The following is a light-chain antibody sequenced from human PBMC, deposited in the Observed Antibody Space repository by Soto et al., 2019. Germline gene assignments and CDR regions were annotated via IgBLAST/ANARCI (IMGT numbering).Light chain of an antibody. CDR3: SSYTSSITYV. V-gene: IGLV2-14*01. J-gene: IGLJ1*01. Sequence: QSALTQPPSASGSPGQSVTISCTGTSSDVGGYNYVSWYQQHPGKAPKLMIYEVSNRPSGVSNRFSGSKSGNTASLTISGLQAEDEADYYCSSYTSSITYVFGTGTKVNVL. CDR1: SSDVGGYNY. CDR2: EVS.